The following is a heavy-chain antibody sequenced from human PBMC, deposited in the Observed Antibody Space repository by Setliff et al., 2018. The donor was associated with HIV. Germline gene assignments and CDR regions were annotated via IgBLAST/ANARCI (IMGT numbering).Heavy chain of an antibody. CDR2: IKQDGSKA. CDR1: GFTFSSYW. Sequence: PGGSLRLSCAASGFTFSSYWMSWVRQAPGKGLEWVADIKQDGSKAYYMDSVKGRFTISRDNAKNSLYLQMNSLRAEDTAVYYCANMQWASNAWYSFDYWGQGALVTVSS. V-gene: IGHV3-7*05. D-gene: IGHD6-19*01. CDR3: ANMQWASNAWYSFDY. J-gene: IGHJ4*02.